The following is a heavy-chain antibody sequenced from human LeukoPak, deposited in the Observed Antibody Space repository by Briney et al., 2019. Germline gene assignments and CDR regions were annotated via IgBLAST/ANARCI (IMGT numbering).Heavy chain of an antibody. CDR3: ARPRLRYFDWLLFGGVAFDI. Sequence: SETLSLTCAVYGGSFSGYYWSWIRQPPGKGLEWIGEINHSGSTNYNPSLKSRVTISVDTSKNQFSLKLSSVTAADTAVYYCARPRLRYFDWLLFGGVAFDIWGQGTMVTVSS. CDR2: INHSGST. V-gene: IGHV4-34*01. CDR1: GGSFSGYY. J-gene: IGHJ3*02. D-gene: IGHD3-9*01.